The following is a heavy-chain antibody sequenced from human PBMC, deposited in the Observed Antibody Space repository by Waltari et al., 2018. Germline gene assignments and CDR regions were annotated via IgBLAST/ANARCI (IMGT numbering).Heavy chain of an antibody. D-gene: IGHD4-17*01. CDR1: GYTFSYYY. Sequence: QVQLVQSGAEVKKPGASVKVSCKASGYTFSYYYIHWVRQAPGQGLEWMGLIHPSGGDNNYAQKFQGRVTMTRDTSTRTVYLELSSLRSEDTAVYYCTREWDGDFWFDPWGQGTLVTVSS. V-gene: IGHV1-46*03. CDR2: IHPSGGDN. CDR3: TREWDGDFWFDP. J-gene: IGHJ5*02.